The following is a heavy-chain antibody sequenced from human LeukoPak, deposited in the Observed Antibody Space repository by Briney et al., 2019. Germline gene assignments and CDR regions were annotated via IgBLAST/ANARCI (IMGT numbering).Heavy chain of an antibody. CDR2: ISSSSGYI. J-gene: IGHJ4*02. V-gene: IGHV3-21*01. CDR1: GFPFSRYT. CDR3: AGAGDY. Sequence: GGSLRLSCAASGFPFSRYTMNWVRQAPGKGLEWVSSISSSSGYIYYADSVKGRFAISRDNAKNSLYLQMNSLRAEDTAVYYCAGAGDYWGRGTLVTVSS.